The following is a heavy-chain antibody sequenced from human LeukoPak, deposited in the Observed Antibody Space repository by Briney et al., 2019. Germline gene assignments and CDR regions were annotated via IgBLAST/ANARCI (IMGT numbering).Heavy chain of an antibody. D-gene: IGHD5-12*01. J-gene: IGHJ4*02. V-gene: IGHV3-7*03. CDR3: AKDRSGYSGYDQLDY. CDR2: INPSGSVK. CDR1: GFTFSTYW. Sequence: GGSLRLSCAASGFTFSTYWMNWARQAPGKGLEWVASINPSGSVKYYVNSVKGRFTISRDNAKNSLYLQMSNLRAEDTAVYFCAKDRSGYSGYDQLDYWGQGTLVTVSS.